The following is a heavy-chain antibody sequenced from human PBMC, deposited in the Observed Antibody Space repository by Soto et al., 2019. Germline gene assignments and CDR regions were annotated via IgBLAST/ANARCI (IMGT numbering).Heavy chain of an antibody. J-gene: IGHJ4*02. CDR2: ISTDGSST. V-gene: IGHV3-74*01. CDR3: ARATGSNHPFDY. D-gene: IGHD2-2*01. CDR1: GFTFSTYW. Sequence: EVQLVESGGGLVQPGGSLRLSCAATGFTFSTYWMHWVRQGPGKGLVWVSRISTDGSSTTYADSVKGRFTISRDNAKNTLYLQMNSLRAGDTAVYYCARATGSNHPFDYWGQGSLVTVSS.